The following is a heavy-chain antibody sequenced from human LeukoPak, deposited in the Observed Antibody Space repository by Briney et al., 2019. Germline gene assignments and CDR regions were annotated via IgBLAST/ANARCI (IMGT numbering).Heavy chain of an antibody. D-gene: IGHD6-6*01. CDR1: GFTFDDYA. Sequence: PGGSLRLSCAASGFTFDDYAMHWVRQAPGKGLEWVSGISWNSGGIGYADSVKGRFTTSRDNAKNSLYLQMNSLRPEDTALYYCAKARRSIDYAFDIWGQGTIVTVSS. J-gene: IGHJ3*02. CDR2: ISWNSGGI. V-gene: IGHV3-9*01. CDR3: AKARRSIDYAFDI.